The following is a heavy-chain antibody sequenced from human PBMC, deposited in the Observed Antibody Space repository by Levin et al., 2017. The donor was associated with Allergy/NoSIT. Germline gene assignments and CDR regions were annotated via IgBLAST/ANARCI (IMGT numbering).Heavy chain of an antibody. J-gene: IGHJ3*02. CDR3: ARGMEMRHYGDWLDAFDI. D-gene: IGHD4-17*01. CDR1: GGSISSGGYS. CDR2: IYHSGST. Sequence: PSETLSLTCAVSGGSISSGGYSWSWIRQPPGKGLEWIGYIYHSGSTYYNPSLKSRVTISVDRSKNQFSLKLSSVTAADTAVYYCARGMEMRHYGDWLDAFDIWGQGTMVTVSS. V-gene: IGHV4-30-2*01.